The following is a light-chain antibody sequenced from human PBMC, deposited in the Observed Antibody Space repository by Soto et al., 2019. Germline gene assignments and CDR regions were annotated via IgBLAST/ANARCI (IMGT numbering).Light chain of an antibody. CDR2: HTS. Sequence: IVLTQSPATLSSCPGERATLSCRASQTVNSRLAWYQHKPGQAPRLLIYHTSNRATGIPARFSGSGSGTDFTLTISSLEPEDFAVYYCHQRQSWPRTFGQGTKVDI. CDR3: HQRQSWPRT. CDR1: QTVNSR. V-gene: IGKV3-11*01. J-gene: IGKJ1*01.